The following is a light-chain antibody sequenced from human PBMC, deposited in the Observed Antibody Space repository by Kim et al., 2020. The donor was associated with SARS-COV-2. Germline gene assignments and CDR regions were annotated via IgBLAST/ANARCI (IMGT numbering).Light chain of an antibody. CDR3: SSYTSSSTNYV. CDR1: SSDVGDYKY. CDR2: DVS. J-gene: IGLJ1*01. V-gene: IGLV2-14*03. Sequence: QSITSSCTGTSSDVGDYKYVSWYQQHPGKAPKVMIYDVSNRPSGVSNRFSGSKSGNTASLTISGLQAEDEADYYCSSYTSSSTNYVFGTGTKVTVL.